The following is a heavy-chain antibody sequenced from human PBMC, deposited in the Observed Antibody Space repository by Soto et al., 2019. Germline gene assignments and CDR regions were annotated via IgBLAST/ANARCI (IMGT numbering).Heavy chain of an antibody. CDR1: GGSFSGYY. V-gene: IGHV4-34*01. J-gene: IGHJ4*02. Sequence: SETLSLTCAVYGGSFSGYYWSWIRQPPGKGLEWIGEINHSGSTNYNPSLKSRVTISVDTSKNQFSLKLSSVTAADTVVYYCARSPDYGEFDYWGQGTLVTGSS. CDR2: INHSGST. D-gene: IGHD4-17*01. CDR3: ARSPDYGEFDY.